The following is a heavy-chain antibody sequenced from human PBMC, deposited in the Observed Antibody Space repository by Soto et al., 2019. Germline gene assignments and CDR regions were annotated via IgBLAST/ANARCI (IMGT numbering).Heavy chain of an antibody. CDR1: GGTFSSYA. CDR2: IIPIFGTA. Sequence: GASVKVSCKASGGTFSSYAISWVRQAPGQGLEWMGGIIPIFGTANYAQKFQGRVTITADESTSTAYMGLSSLRSEDTAVYYCARDQGPMVRGVTPDYGMDVWGQGTTVTVSS. V-gene: IGHV1-69*13. D-gene: IGHD3-10*01. CDR3: ARDQGPMVRGVTPDYGMDV. J-gene: IGHJ6*02.